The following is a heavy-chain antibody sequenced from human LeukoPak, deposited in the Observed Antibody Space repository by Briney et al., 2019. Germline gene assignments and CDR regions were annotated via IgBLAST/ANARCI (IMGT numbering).Heavy chain of an antibody. V-gene: IGHV1-18*01. D-gene: IGHD6-19*01. CDR1: GYTFTSYG. CDR2: ISAYNGNT. J-gene: IGHJ4*02. Sequence: ASVKVSCKASGYTFTSYGISWVRQAPGKGLEWRGGISAYNGNTNYAQKLQGRVTMTTDTSTSTAYMELRSLRSDDTAVYYCARTGGYSSGWPHFDYWGQGTLVTVSS. CDR3: ARTGGYSSGWPHFDY.